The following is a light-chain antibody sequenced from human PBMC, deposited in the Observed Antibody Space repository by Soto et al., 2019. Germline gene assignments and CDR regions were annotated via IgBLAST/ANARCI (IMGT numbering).Light chain of an antibody. V-gene: IGLV2-23*02. CDR2: EIS. Sequence: QSALTQPASVSGSPGQSITISCTGTSSVVGSYNLVSWYRQHPGKAPKLMIYEISKRPSGVSNRFSGSKSGNTASLTISGLQAEDEADYYCCSYAGSSPYVFGTGTKVTVL. CDR1: SSVVGSYNL. CDR3: CSYAGSSPYV. J-gene: IGLJ1*01.